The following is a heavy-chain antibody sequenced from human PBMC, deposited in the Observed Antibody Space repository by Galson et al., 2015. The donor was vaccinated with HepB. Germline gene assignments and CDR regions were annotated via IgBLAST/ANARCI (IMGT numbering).Heavy chain of an antibody. D-gene: IGHD1-26*01. Sequence: ETLSLTCTVSGGSLSNYYWNWIRQSPGKGLEWIGYIYYTGISVYKPSLESRVTLSVDTSKNRVSLKLTSLTAADTAVYYCARGEPIDYWGQGTLVTVSS. V-gene: IGHV4-59*01. CDR1: GGSLSNYY. CDR3: ARGEPIDY. CDR2: IYYTGIS. J-gene: IGHJ4*02.